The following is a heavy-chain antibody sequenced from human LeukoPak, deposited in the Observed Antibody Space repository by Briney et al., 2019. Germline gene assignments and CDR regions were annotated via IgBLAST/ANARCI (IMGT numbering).Heavy chain of an antibody. CDR2: ISISGGTT. Sequence: GGSLRLSCTASAFAFSNHAMSWVRQAPGKGLEWVSSISISGGTTYYADSVKGRFTISRENSKSTLYLQMNNLRADDTAVYYCANETRPNDYWGQGTLVTVSS. CDR3: ANETRPNDY. CDR1: AFAFSNHA. V-gene: IGHV3-23*01. J-gene: IGHJ4*02.